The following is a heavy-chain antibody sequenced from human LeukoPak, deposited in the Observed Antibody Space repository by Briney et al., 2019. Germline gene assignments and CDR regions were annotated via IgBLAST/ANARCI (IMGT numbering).Heavy chain of an antibody. CDR2: IYYSGST. Sequence: PSETLSHTCTVSGGSVSSGSYYWSWIRQPPGKGLEWIGYIYYSGSTNYNPSLKSRVTISVDTSKNQFSLKLSSVTAADTAVYYCARAEQWLTKGGWFDPWGQGTLVTVSS. V-gene: IGHV4-61*01. J-gene: IGHJ5*02. CDR1: GGSVSSGSYY. CDR3: ARAEQWLTKGGWFDP. D-gene: IGHD6-19*01.